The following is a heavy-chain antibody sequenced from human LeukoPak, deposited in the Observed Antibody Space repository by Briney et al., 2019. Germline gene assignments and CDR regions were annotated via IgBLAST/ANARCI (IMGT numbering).Heavy chain of an antibody. CDR1: GFTFSIYG. Sequence: GGSLRLSCAASGFTFSIYGMNWVRQAPGKGLEWVSSGSGGSTYYADSVKGRFTISRDNSKNTLYLQMNSLRAEDTAVYYCAKDARYSSGWKSSDYWGQGTLVTVSS. CDR3: AKDARYSSGWKSSDY. D-gene: IGHD6-19*01. J-gene: IGHJ4*02. V-gene: IGHV3-23*01. CDR2: GSGGST.